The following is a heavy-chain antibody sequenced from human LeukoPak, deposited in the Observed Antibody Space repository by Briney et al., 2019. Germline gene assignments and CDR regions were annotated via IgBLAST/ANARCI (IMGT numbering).Heavy chain of an antibody. CDR3: WNWKSTYYYYMDV. CDR2: IYYSGST. D-gene: IGHD1-1*01. Sequence: SETLSLTCTVSGGSISSSSYYWGWIRQPPGKGLEWIGSIYYSGSTYYNPSLKSRVTISVDTFKNQFSLKLSSVTAADTAVYYCWNWKSTYYYYMDVWGKGTTVTVSS. CDR1: GGSISSSSYY. V-gene: IGHV4-39*07. J-gene: IGHJ6*03.